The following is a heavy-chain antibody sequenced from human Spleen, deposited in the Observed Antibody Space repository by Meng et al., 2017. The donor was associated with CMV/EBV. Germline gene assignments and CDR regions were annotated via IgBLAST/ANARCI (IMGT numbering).Heavy chain of an antibody. CDR1: GDTLTSYY. Sequence: VQLVQSVAEVKKPGASVKVSCKAPGDTLTSYYIHWVRQAPGQGLEWMGKINPSGVSTSYAQKFQGRVTMTRDTSTSAVYMELSSLRSEDTAVYYCTRGGGGSGGRFDYWGQGTLVTVSS. V-gene: IGHV1-46*03. CDR2: INPSGVST. CDR3: TRGGGGSGGRFDY. J-gene: IGHJ4*02. D-gene: IGHD6-19*01.